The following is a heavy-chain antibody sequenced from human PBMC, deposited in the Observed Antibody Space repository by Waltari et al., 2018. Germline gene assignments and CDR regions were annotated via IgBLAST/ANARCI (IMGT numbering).Heavy chain of an antibody. CDR3: VRAFGDYVSPVFDF. J-gene: IGHJ4*02. Sequence: VQLVESGGGLAQPGGSLRLSCTASGFTFTNRWMNWVRQGPGKGLMWVARVRSDGTTTNYADAGRGRFTTARDNAKNTVYLQMNSLRVDETAGYLCVRAFGDYVSPVFDFWGQGVMVSVSS. D-gene: IGHD3-16*01. V-gene: IGHV3-74*01. CDR1: GFTFTNRW. CDR2: VRSDGTTT.